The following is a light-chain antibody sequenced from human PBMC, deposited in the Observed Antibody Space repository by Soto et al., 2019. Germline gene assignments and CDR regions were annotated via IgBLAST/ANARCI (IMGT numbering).Light chain of an antibody. V-gene: IGKV1-39*01. J-gene: IGKJ5*01. CDR1: QSIGTY. Sequence: DIQLTQSPSSLSASVGDRVTITCRASQSIGTYLSWYHQKPWKAPNLLMYAASNLQSGVPSRFSGSCSGTDFTLTISILQPEDFATYYCQQTYNVPITFGQGTRLEIK. CDR3: QQTYNVPIT. CDR2: AAS.